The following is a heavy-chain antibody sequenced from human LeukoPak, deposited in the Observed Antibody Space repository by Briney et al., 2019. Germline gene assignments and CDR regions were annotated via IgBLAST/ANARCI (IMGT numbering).Heavy chain of an antibody. V-gene: IGHV1-18*01. J-gene: IGHJ4*02. CDR2: ISAYNGNT. D-gene: IGHD6-19*01. CDR3: ARDGAVAGTGGPFDY. CDR1: GYTFTSYG. Sequence: ASVTVSCMASGYTFTSYGISWVRQAPGQGLEWMGWISAYNGNTNYAQKLQGRVTMTTDTSTSTAYMELRSLRSDDTAVYYCARDGAVAGTGGPFDYWGQGTLVTVSS.